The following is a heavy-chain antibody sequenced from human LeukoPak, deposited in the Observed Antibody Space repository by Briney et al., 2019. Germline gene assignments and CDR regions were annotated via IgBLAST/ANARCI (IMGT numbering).Heavy chain of an antibody. CDR3: ARENPIVVVPAAAWSWFDP. CDR1: GGSISSGGYY. J-gene: IGHJ5*02. Sequence: PSETLSLTCTVSGGSISSGGYYWSWIRQHPGKGLEWIGYIYYSGSTYCNPSLKSRVTISVDTSKNQFSLKLSSVTAADTALCYCARENPIVVVPAAAWSWFDPWGQGTLVTVSS. CDR2: IYYSGST. V-gene: IGHV4-31*03. D-gene: IGHD2-2*01.